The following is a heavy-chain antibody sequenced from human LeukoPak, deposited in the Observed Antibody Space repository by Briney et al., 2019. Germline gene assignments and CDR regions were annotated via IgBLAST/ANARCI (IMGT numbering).Heavy chain of an antibody. CDR1: GGSFSGYY. D-gene: IGHD3-10*01. V-gene: IGHV4-34*01. Sequence: SETLSLTCAVYGGSFSGYYWSWIRQPPGKGLEWIGEINHSGSTNYNPSLKSRVTISVDTSKNQFSLKLSSVTAADTAVYYCARGGWFGESPFDYWGQGTLVTVSS. CDR3: ARGGWFGESPFDY. CDR2: INHSGST. J-gene: IGHJ4*02.